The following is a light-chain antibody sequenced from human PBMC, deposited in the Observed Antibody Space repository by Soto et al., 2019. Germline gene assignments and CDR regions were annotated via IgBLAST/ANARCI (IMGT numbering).Light chain of an antibody. V-gene: IGKV3-11*01. CDR1: QSVSSC. CDR2: DAS. CDR3: QQSSNWPLT. J-gene: IGKJ4*01. Sequence: EIVLTQSPATLSLSPGESATLSCRASQSVSSCLAWYQQKPGQAPRLLIYDASNRATGIPARFSGSGSGTDFTLTISSLEPEDFAVYYCQQSSNWPLTFGGGTKVEIK.